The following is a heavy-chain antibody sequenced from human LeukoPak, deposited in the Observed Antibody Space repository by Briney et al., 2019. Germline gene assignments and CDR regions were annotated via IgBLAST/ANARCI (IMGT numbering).Heavy chain of an antibody. D-gene: IGHD7-27*01. V-gene: IGHV3-74*01. CDR2: INSGGTVT. J-gene: IGHJ4*02. Sequence: GGSLRLSCAASGFTFSDFWMHWVRQAPGKGLVWVSRINSGGTVTNYADSVKGRLTISRDNAKNTLYLQMNSLRAEDTAVYYCAKDSDLTGGDYWGQGTLVTVSS. CDR1: GFTFSDFW. CDR3: AKDSDLTGGDY.